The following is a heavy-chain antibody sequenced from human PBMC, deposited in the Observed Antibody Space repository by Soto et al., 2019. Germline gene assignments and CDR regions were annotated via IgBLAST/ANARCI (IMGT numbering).Heavy chain of an antibody. CDR2: IYYSGST. CDR3: ASGRLPSSWYNFDY. J-gene: IGHJ4*02. CDR1: GGSISSYY. D-gene: IGHD6-13*01. V-gene: IGHV4-59*01. Sequence: QVQLQESGPGLVKPSETLSLTCTVSGGSISSYYWSWIRQPPGKGLEWIGYIYYSGSTNYNPSLKSRVTISVDTSKNQFSLKLSSVTAADTAVYYCASGRLPSSWYNFDYWGQGTLVTVSS.